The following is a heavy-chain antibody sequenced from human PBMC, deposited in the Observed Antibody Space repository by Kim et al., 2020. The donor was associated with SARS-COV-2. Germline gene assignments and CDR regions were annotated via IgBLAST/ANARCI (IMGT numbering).Heavy chain of an antibody. CDR3: ARDSSTWAFDY. V-gene: IGHV1-46*01. J-gene: IGHJ4*02. D-gene: IGHD6-13*01. Sequence: IYAQKVQGRVTMTRDTSTRTDYLDLAGLRSEDSAVYYCARDSSTWAFDYWGQGTLVTVSS.